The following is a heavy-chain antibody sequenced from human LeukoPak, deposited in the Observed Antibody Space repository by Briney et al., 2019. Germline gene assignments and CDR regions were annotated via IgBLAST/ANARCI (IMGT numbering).Heavy chain of an antibody. J-gene: IGHJ1*01. CDR1: GCSISSSSYY. CDR3: ARRRYYDSTGFFD. V-gene: IGHV4-39*02. Sequence: SETLSLTCTVSGCSISSSSYYWCWIRHPPGKGLEWIGDIYYSGRTYYNLSLRNRVSISLDTSKKRFSLTLTSVTAADTAVYCCARRRYYDSTGFFDWGRGYLVIVSS. CDR2: IYYSGRT. D-gene: IGHD3-22*01.